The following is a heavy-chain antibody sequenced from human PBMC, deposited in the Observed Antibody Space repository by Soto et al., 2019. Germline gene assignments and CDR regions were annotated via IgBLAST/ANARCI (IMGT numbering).Heavy chain of an antibody. Sequence: ASVKVSCKFSGYTITELSMHCVRQAPGKGLEWMGGFDPEDGETIYAQKFQGRVTMTEDTSTDTAYMELSSLRSEDTAVYYCARGAVAGTRPGYFQHWGQGTLVTVSS. V-gene: IGHV1-24*01. D-gene: IGHD6-19*01. CDR1: GYTITELS. J-gene: IGHJ1*01. CDR2: FDPEDGET. CDR3: ARGAVAGTRPGYFQH.